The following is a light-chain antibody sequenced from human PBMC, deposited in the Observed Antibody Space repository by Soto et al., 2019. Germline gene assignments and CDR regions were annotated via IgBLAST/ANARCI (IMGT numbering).Light chain of an antibody. CDR3: HQYDDSPQP. J-gene: IGKJ2*01. CDR1: QSVTSSY. CDR2: GAS. Sequence: EVVLTQSPGTLSLSPGERATLSCRASQSVTSSYLAWYQQKPGQPPRLVVYGASSRASGVPDRCSGRGSGTDFSLTISRLEPEDFAVYYCHQYDDSPQPFGQGTNLEIK. V-gene: IGKV3-20*01.